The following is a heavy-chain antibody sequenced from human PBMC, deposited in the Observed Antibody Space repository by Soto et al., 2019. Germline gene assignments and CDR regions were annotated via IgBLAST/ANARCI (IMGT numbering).Heavy chain of an antibody. V-gene: IGHV3-23*01. J-gene: IGHJ4*02. D-gene: IGHD6-6*01. CDR3: AKFPVYYSTSTSGSRYFDS. Sequence: EARLLESGGGLIQPGGSLRLSCAASGFNFGAYAMSWVRQAPGKGLEWVSGISGSSSGTYYTDSVKGRFTISRDNSKNTLYLQMNGLKVEDTAVYYCAKFPVYYSTSTSGSRYFDSWGQGTLVTVS. CDR1: GFNFGAYA. CDR2: ISGSSSGT.